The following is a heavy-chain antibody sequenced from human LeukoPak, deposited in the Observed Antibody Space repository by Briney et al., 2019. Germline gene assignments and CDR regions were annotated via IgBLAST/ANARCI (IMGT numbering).Heavy chain of an antibody. CDR3: ARQDGDWVYYFDY. V-gene: IGHV4-4*09. J-gene: IGHJ4*02. D-gene: IGHD2-21*02. CDR1: GGSTSSYY. CDR2: IHTSGST. Sequence: PSETLSLTCTVSGGSTSSYYWSWIRQPPGKGLEWIGYIHTSGSTNYNHSLKSRVTISVDTSKNQFSLKLSSVTAADTAVYYCARQDGDWVYYFDYWGPGTLVTVSS.